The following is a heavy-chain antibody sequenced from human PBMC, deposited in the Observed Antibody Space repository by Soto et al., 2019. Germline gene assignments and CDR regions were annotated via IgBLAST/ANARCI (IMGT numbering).Heavy chain of an antibody. Sequence: QVHLVQSGVEVKTPGASVKVSCQASGYTFFTYDISWLRQAPGHGLEWMGWISTYSGDTKYAQKFQGRVTMTTDTSTTTAYLELRRLRSDATAAYYCARQHGPTTSENGFDPLGQGTLVTVSS. CDR3: ARQHGPTTSENGFDP. J-gene: IGHJ5*02. D-gene: IGHD5-12*01. V-gene: IGHV1-18*01. CDR2: ISTYSGDT. CDR1: GYTFFTYD.